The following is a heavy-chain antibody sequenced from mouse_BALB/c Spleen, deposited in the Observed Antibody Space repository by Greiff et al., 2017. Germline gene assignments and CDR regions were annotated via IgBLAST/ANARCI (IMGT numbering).Heavy chain of an antibody. Sequence: VQRVESGAELAKPGASVKMSCKASGYTFTSYWMHWVKQRPGQGLEWIGYINPSTGYTEYNQKFKDKATLTADKSSSTAYMQLSSLTSEDSAVYYCARRGYGNYFDYWGQGTTLTVSS. J-gene: IGHJ2*01. CDR1: GYTFTSYW. D-gene: IGHD2-10*02. V-gene: IGHV1-7*01. CDR2: INPSTGYT. CDR3: ARRGYGNYFDY.